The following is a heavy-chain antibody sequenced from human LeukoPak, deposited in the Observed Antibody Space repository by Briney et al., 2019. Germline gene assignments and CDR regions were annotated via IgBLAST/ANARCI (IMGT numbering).Heavy chain of an antibody. CDR1: GFTFNNAW. Sequence: GGSLRLSCAASGFTFNNAWMSWVRQAPGKGLEWVGRIKSKTDGGTTDYAAPVKGRFTISRDDSKNTLYLQMNSLKTEDTAVYYCTTVNKYQLSLFDYWGQGTLVTVSS. CDR3: TTVNKYQLSLFDY. D-gene: IGHD2-2*01. CDR2: IKSKTDGGTT. V-gene: IGHV3-15*01. J-gene: IGHJ4*02.